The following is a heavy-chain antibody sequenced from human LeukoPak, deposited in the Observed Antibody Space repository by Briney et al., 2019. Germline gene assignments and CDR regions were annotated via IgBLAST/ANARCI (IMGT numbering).Heavy chain of an antibody. CDR3: ANDGLYGDLRWARFDY. CDR2: ISYDGSNK. Sequence: PGRSLRLSCAASGFTFSSYGMHWVRQAPGKGLEWVAVISYDGSNKYYADSVKGRFTISRDNSKNTLYLQMNSLRAEDTAVYYCANDGLYGDLRWARFDYWGQGTLVTVSS. D-gene: IGHD4-17*01. J-gene: IGHJ4*02. CDR1: GFTFSSYG. V-gene: IGHV3-30*18.